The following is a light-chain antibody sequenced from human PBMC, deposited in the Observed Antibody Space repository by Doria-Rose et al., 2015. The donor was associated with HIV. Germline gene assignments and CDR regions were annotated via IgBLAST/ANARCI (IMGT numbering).Light chain of an antibody. CDR3: QQYYSYPPT. CDR1: QDISNY. J-gene: IGKJ1*01. V-gene: IGKV1-8*01. CDR2: AAS. Sequence: AIRMTQSPSSLSASTGDRVTITCRASQDISNYLAWYRQKPGKAPKLLIYAASTLQSGVPSRFSGSGSGTDFTLTISYLQSEDFATYYCQQYYSYPPTFGQGTKVGVK.